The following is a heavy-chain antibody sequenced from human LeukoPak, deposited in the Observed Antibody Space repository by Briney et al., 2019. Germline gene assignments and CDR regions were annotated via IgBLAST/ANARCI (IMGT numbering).Heavy chain of an antibody. V-gene: IGHV3-23*01. Sequence: GGSMRLSCAASGFTFSSYAMSWVRQAPGKGLEWVSSISGSDGTTYYADSVKGRFTISRDNSKNTLYLQMNSLRAEDTAVYYRARDSEEYSSGWYYFDYWGQGTLVTVSS. CDR1: GFTFSSYA. J-gene: IGHJ4*02. CDR2: ISGSDGTT. D-gene: IGHD6-19*01. CDR3: ARDSEEYSSGWYYFDY.